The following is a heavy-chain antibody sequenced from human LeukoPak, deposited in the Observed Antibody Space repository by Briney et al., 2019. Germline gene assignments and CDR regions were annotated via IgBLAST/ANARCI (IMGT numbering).Heavy chain of an antibody. V-gene: IGHV4-59*01. CDR3: AREGRSSGWYDY. CDR2: IYYSGST. Sequence: SETLSLTCTVSGGSINSYYWSWIRQPPGKGLEWIGYIYYSGSTNYNPSLKSRVTMSVDTSKNQFSLKLSSVTAADTAVYYCAREGRSSGWYDYWGQGTLVTVSS. CDR1: GGSINSYY. D-gene: IGHD6-19*01. J-gene: IGHJ4*02.